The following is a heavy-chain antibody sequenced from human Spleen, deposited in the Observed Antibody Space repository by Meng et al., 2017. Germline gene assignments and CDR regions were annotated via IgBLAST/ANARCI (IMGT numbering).Heavy chain of an antibody. CDR3: ARGPTTMAHDFDY. V-gene: IGHV4-34*01. D-gene: IGHD4-11*01. CDR1: GGSFSDYY. Sequence: VQPKQWGAGLLKPSETLSLTCVVSGGSFSDYYWSWIRQPPGKGLEWIGEINHSGSTNYNPSLESRATISVDTSQNNLSLKLSSVTAADSAVYYCARGPTTMAHDFDYWGQGTLVTVSS. J-gene: IGHJ4*02. CDR2: INHSGST.